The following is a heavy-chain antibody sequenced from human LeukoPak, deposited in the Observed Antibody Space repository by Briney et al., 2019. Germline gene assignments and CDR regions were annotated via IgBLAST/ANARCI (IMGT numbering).Heavy chain of an antibody. CDR2: ISGNGDST. J-gene: IGHJ4*02. V-gene: IGHV3-23*01. CDR1: GFTFRRYD. Sequence: SGGSLRLSCAASGFTFRRYDMSWVRQAPGKGLEWVSAISGNGDSTYYVDSVKGRFTISRDNAKNSLYLQMNSLRAEDTAVYYCARTRISGTTPLAYWGQGTLVTVSS. CDR3: ARTRISGTTPLAY. D-gene: IGHD1-7*01.